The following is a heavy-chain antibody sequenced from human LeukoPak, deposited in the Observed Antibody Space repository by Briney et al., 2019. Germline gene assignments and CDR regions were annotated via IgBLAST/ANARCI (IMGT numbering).Heavy chain of an antibody. CDR3: ARYYYYYMDV. Sequence: GASVKVSCKASGYTFTFYGFSWVRQAPGQGLEWMGWISGYNGNTKYAQKLQGRVTMTTDTSTSTAYMELRSLRSDDTAVYYCARYYYYYMDVWGKGTTVTVSS. J-gene: IGHJ6*03. CDR1: GYTFTFYG. V-gene: IGHV1-18*01. CDR2: ISGYNGNT.